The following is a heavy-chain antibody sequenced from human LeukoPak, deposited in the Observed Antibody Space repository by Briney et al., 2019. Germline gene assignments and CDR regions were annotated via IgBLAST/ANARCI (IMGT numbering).Heavy chain of an antibody. D-gene: IGHD5-18*01. V-gene: IGHV4-61*08. J-gene: IGHJ4*02. CDR3: ARHGGEYSYGYDY. CDR1: GGSISSGGYS. CDR2: IYYSGST. Sequence: SETLSLTCAVSGGSISSGGYSWSWIRQPPGKGLEWIGYIYYSGSTYYNPSLKSRVTISVDTSKNQFSLKLSSVTAADTAVYYCARHGGEYSYGYDYWGQGTLVTVSS.